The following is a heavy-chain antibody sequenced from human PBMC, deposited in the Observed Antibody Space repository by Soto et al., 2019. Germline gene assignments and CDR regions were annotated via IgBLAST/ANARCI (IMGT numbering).Heavy chain of an antibody. D-gene: IGHD1-1*01. Sequence: SETLSLTCTVSGGSISSGGYYWSWIRQHPGKGLEWIGYIYYSGSTYYNPSLKSRVTISVDTSKNQFSLKLSSVTAADTAVYYCARVMGTQNRDYYYMDVWGKGTTVTVSS. CDR1: GGSISSGGYY. CDR2: IYYSGST. CDR3: ARVMGTQNRDYYYMDV. V-gene: IGHV4-31*02. J-gene: IGHJ6*03.